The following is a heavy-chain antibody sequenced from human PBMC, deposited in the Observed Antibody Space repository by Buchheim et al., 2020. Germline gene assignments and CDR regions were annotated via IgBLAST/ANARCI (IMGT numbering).Heavy chain of an antibody. CDR2: IYYSWST. J-gene: IGHJ4*02. Sequence: QLQLQESGPGLVKPSETLSLTCTVSGGSISSSSYYWGWIRQPPGKGLEWIGSIYYSWSTYSNPSLKSRVTISVDTSKNQFSLKLSSVTAADTAVYYCARSPSEWELPFDYWGQGTL. V-gene: IGHV4-39*01. CDR1: GGSISSSSYY. D-gene: IGHD1-26*01. CDR3: ARSPSEWELPFDY.